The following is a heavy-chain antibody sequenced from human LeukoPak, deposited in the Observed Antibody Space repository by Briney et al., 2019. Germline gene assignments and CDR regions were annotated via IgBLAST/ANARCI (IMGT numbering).Heavy chain of an antibody. J-gene: IGHJ4*02. V-gene: IGHV3-30*02. D-gene: IGHD2-21*01. Sequence: GGSLRLSCAASEFTFSTYSMNWVRQAPGKGLEWVAFTRNDGNNKYYADSVKGRFTISRDNSKNTLSLQMNSLGTEDTAVYYCARDRDWAFDYWGQGILVTVSS. CDR3: ARDRDWAFDY. CDR1: EFTFSTYS. CDR2: TRNDGNNK.